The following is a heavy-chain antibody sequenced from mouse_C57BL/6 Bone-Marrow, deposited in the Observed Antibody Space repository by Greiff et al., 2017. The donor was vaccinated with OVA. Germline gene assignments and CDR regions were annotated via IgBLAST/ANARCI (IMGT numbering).Heavy chain of an antibody. V-gene: IGHV1-82*01. D-gene: IGHD2-1*01. CDR3: EMKDIYYGPYWYFGV. CDR2: IYPGDGDT. CDR1: GYAFSSSW. Sequence: VQLQQSGPELVKPGASVKISCKASGYAFSSSWMNWVKQRPGKGLEWIGRIYPGDGDTNYNGKFKGKATLTADKSSSTAYMQLSSLTSEDSAVYLCEMKDIYYGPYWYFGVWGIGTTVTVSS. J-gene: IGHJ1*03.